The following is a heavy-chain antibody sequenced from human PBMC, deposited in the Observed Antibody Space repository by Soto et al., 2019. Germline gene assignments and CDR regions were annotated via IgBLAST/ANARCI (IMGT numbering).Heavy chain of an antibody. CDR2: IKQDGSEK. CDR1: GFTFNSYW. Sequence: EVQLVESGGGLVQPGGSLRLSCAASGFTFNSYWMTWVRQAPGKGLEWVANIKQDGSEKYYVDSVKGRFTISRDNAKNSLYLQRNSRRAEDTAVYYCARGWGLDPWGQGTLVTVSS. CDR3: ARGWGLDP. V-gene: IGHV3-7*04. D-gene: IGHD1-26*01. J-gene: IGHJ5*02.